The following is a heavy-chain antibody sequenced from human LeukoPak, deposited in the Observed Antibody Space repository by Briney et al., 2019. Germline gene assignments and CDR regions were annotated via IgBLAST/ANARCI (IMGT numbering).Heavy chain of an antibody. D-gene: IGHD3-3*01. CDR2: IYYSGST. CDR1: GGSISSSSYY. Sequence: SETLSLTCTVSGGSISSSSYYWGWIRQPPGKGLEWIGSIYYSGSTYYNPSLKSRVTISVDTSKNQFSLKLSSVTAADTAVYYCARDGGADYDFWSGNYDYWGHGTLVTVSS. CDR3: ARDGGADYDFWSGNYDY. J-gene: IGHJ4*01. V-gene: IGHV4-39*07.